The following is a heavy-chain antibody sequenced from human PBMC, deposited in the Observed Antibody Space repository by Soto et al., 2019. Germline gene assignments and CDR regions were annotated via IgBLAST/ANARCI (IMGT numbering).Heavy chain of an antibody. CDR2: ISGSGGST. J-gene: IGHJ3*02. Sequence: PGGSLRLSCAASGFTFSSYAMSWVRQAPGKGLEWVSAISGSGGSTYYADSVKGRFTISRDNSKNTLYLQMNSLRAEDTAVYYCANPIAVAGKVESAFDIWGQGTMVTVSS. V-gene: IGHV3-23*01. CDR1: GFTFSSYA. CDR3: ANPIAVAGKVESAFDI. D-gene: IGHD6-19*01.